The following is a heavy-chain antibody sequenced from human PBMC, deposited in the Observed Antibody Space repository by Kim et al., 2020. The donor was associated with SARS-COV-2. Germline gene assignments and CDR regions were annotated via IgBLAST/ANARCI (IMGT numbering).Heavy chain of an antibody. CDR2: ISYDGSDK. CDR3: ARDREKYTGYEGFLDP. D-gene: IGHD5-12*01. V-gene: IGHV3-30*04. J-gene: IGHJ5*02. Sequence: GGSLRLSCVTSGFTFSHYSMHWVRQAPGKGLEWVSIISYDGSDKYYADSVKGRFTISRDTSKNTLFLQMNSLRAEDTALYYCARDREKYTGYEGFLDPWGQGTLVTVSS. CDR1: GFTFSHYS.